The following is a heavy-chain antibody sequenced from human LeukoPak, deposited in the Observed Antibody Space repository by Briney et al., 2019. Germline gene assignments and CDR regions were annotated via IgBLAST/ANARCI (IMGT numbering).Heavy chain of an antibody. CDR3: ARMGAKDYYYMDV. CDR2: ISSSSSYI. D-gene: IGHD1-26*01. J-gene: IGHJ6*03. V-gene: IGHV3-21*01. CDR1: GVTFSSYS. Sequence: GGALRLSCAASGVTFSSYSMNWVRQAPGKGLEWGSSISSSSSYIYYADSVKGRFTISRDNAKNPLYLQMNSLRAEDTAVYYCARMGAKDYYYMDVWGKGTTVTVSS.